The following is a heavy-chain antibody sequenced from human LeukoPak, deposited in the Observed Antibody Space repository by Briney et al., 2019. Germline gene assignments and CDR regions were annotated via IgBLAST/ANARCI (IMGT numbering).Heavy chain of an antibody. CDR3: ARDLLYSSSWHPFDY. J-gene: IGHJ4*02. CDR1: GGSISSYY. CDR2: IYTSGST. Sequence: PSETLSLTCTVSGGSISSYYWSWIRQPAGKGLEWIGRIYTSGSTNYNPSLKSRVTMSVDTSKNQFSLKLSSVTAADTAVYYCARDLLYSSSWHPFDYWGQGTLVTVSS. D-gene: IGHD6-13*01. V-gene: IGHV4-4*07.